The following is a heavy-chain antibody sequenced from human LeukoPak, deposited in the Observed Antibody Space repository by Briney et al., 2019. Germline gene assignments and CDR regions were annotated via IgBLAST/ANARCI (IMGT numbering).Heavy chain of an antibody. J-gene: IGHJ6*03. CDR1: GFTFRSYG. CDR3: ARDARIAAIGYYYYYYMDV. CDR2: IYNDGSST. D-gene: IGHD6-6*01. V-gene: IGHV3-74*01. Sequence: PGGSLRLSCAASGFTFRSYGMHRVRQAPGKGLVWVSRIYNDGSSTSYADSVKGRFTISRDNAKSTLYLQMNSLRAEDTAVYYCARDARIAAIGYYYYYYMDVWGKGTTVTVSS.